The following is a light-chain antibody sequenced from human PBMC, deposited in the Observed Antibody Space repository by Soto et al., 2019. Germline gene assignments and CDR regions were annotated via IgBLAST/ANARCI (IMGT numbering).Light chain of an antibody. V-gene: IGKV1-39*01. Sequence: IQMTQSTSSLSASVGDRVTITCRASQSISSSLNWYQQKPGKAPNLLIYAASTLQSGVPSRFSGSGSGTDFTLTISSLQPEDFATYYCQQSYSTPLTFGGGTKVDIK. CDR2: AAS. CDR1: QSISSS. J-gene: IGKJ4*01. CDR3: QQSYSTPLT.